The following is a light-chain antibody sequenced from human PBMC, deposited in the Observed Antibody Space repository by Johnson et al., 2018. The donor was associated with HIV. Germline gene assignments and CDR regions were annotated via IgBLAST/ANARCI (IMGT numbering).Light chain of an antibody. CDR1: SSNIGNNY. CDR3: GTWDSSLSAYYV. CDR2: DNV. V-gene: IGLV1-51*01. Sequence: QPVLTQPPSVSAAPGQKVTISCSGSSSNIGNNYVSWYQQVPGTAPKLLIYDNVKRPSGIPDRFSGSKSGTSATLGITGLQTGDEADYYCGTWDSSLSAYYVFRTGTKVTVL. J-gene: IGLJ1*01.